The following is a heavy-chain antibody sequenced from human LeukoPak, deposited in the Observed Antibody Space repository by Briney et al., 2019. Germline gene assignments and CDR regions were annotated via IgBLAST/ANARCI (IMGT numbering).Heavy chain of an antibody. D-gene: IGHD6-19*01. CDR3: VRGNVKHYHSVADEYYYYMDV. CDR2: ISYSGTP. CDR1: GDSFSGFY. J-gene: IGHJ6*03. V-gene: IGHV4-34*01. Sequence: PSETLSLTCAVSGDSFSGFYWTWVRQAPGKGLQWIGEISYSGTPRYHPSLNSRLTITLDTSKKQISLNLSPVTATDTAVYFCVRGNVKHYHSVADEYYYYMDVWAKGPQSSSP.